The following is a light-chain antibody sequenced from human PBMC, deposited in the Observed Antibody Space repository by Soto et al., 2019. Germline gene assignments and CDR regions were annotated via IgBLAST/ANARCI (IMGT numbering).Light chain of an antibody. V-gene: IGLV3-27*01. CDR3: YSAADNAWV. CDR2: KDR. J-gene: IGLJ3*02. CDR1: VLAKKY. Sequence: SYELTQPSSVSVSPGQTARITCSGDVLAKKYARWFQQKPGQAPVLVIYKDRERPSGIPERFSGSSSGTTVTLTISGAQVEDEADYYCYSAADNAWVFGGGTKVTVL.